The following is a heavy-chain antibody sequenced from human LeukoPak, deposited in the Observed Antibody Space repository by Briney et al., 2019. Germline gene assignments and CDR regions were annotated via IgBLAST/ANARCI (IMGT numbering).Heavy chain of an antibody. J-gene: IGHJ3*02. CDR3: AREEEDIVVVVAATEEIIAFDI. Sequence: SETLSLTCTVSGYSISSGYYWGWIRQPPGKGLEWIGSIYHSGSTYYNPSLKSRVTISVDTSKNQFSLKLSSVTAADTAVYYCAREEEDIVVVVAATEEIIAFDIWGQGTMVTVSS. CDR1: GYSISSGYY. CDR2: IYHSGST. V-gene: IGHV4-38-2*02. D-gene: IGHD2-15*01.